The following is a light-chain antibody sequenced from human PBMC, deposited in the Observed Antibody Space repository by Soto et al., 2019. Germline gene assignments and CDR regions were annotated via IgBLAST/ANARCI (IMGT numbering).Light chain of an antibody. Sequence: IVLTQSPATLSLSPWKRATLSCRASQNISSYLIWYQQKPGQAPRLLIYDVSNRATGIPARFSGSESGTDFTLTISSLEFEDSAVYYCQQRWSWPLTFGGGTKVDIK. CDR3: QQRWSWPLT. J-gene: IGKJ4*01. V-gene: IGKV3-11*01. CDR2: DVS. CDR1: QNISSY.